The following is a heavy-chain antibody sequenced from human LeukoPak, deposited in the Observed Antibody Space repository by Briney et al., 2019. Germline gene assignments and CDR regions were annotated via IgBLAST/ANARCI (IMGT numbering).Heavy chain of an antibody. Sequence: GGSLRLSCAASGFTFSSYSMNWVRQAPGKGLEWVSSISSTSSYIYYAASVKGRFTISRDNAKSSLYLQMNNLRAEDTAVYYCAKDLLRWSFDYWGQGSLVTVSS. CDR3: AKDLLRWSFDY. V-gene: IGHV3-21*04. CDR2: ISSTSSYI. CDR1: GFTFSSYS. J-gene: IGHJ4*02. D-gene: IGHD4-23*01.